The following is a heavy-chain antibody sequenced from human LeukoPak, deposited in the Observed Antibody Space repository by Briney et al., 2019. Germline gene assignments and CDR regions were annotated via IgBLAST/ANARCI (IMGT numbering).Heavy chain of an antibody. CDR1: GYNFRNYG. Sequence: ASVKVSCKASGYNFRNYGIGWVRQAPRQGLEWMGWITAGNGNTNYAQKVQGRVTMTTDTSTSTAYMELRSLRSDDTAVYFCARDSARGYSYGHNAFDIWGQGTMVTVSS. D-gene: IGHD5-18*01. J-gene: IGHJ3*02. V-gene: IGHV1-18*01. CDR2: ITAGNGNT. CDR3: ARDSARGYSYGHNAFDI.